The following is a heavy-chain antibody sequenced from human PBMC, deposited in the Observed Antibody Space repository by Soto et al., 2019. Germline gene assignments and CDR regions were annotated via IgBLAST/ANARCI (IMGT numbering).Heavy chain of an antibody. Sequence: QVQLQESGPGLVKPSQTLSLTCTVSGDSISSGGYYWSWIRHHPGKGLEWIAHIYYSGSTYYNPSLKSRVTISVDTSKNQFSLKLSSVTEADTAVYYCARSPHFDGYNDYWGQGTLFTVSS. CDR1: GDSISSGGYY. D-gene: IGHD3-9*01. CDR3: ARSPHFDGYNDY. CDR2: IYYSGST. V-gene: IGHV4-31*03. J-gene: IGHJ4*02.